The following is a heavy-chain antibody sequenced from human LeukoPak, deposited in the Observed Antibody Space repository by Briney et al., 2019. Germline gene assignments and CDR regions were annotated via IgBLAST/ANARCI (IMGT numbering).Heavy chain of an antibody. Sequence: PSETLSLTCAVYGGSFSGYYWSWIRPPPGKGLEWIGEINHSGSTNYNPSLKSRVTISVDTSKNQFSLKLSSVTAADTAVYYCARGPAAYYDFWSGPRTKRTYFDYWGQGTLVTVSS. J-gene: IGHJ4*02. V-gene: IGHV4-34*01. CDR1: GGSFSGYY. CDR3: ARGPAAYYDFWSGPRTKRTYFDY. CDR2: INHSGST. D-gene: IGHD3-3*01.